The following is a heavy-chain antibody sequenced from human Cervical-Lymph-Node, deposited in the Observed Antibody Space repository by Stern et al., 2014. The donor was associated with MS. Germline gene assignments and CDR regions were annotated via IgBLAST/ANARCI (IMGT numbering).Heavy chain of an antibody. CDR1: GGSFSGYY. CDR2: INHSGST. D-gene: IGHD3-10*01. V-gene: IGHV4-34*01. Sequence: QVQLQQWGAGLLKPSETLSLTCAVYGGSFSGYYWSWIRQPPGKGLEWIGEINHSGSTNYNPSLKSRVTISVDTSKNQFSLKLSSVTAADTAVYYCASRLLFYYGSGSYRGGFDYWGQGTLVTVSS. CDR3: ASRLLFYYGSGSYRGGFDY. J-gene: IGHJ4*02.